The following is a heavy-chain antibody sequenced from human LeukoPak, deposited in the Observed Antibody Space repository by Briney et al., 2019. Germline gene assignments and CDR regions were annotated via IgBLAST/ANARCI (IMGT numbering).Heavy chain of an antibody. J-gene: IGHJ6*02. CDR1: GFTFNGLW. CDR2: IKEDGSEK. D-gene: IGHD3-3*01. CDR3: ARDGYDFWSGSIYGMDV. V-gene: IGHV3-7*03. Sequence: PGGSLRLSCAASGFTFNGLWMSWVRQAPGKGLEWVANIKEDGSEKYYVDSVKGRFTISRDNAKNSLFVQMNSLRAEDTAVYYCARDGYDFWSGSIYGMDVWGQGTTVTVSS.